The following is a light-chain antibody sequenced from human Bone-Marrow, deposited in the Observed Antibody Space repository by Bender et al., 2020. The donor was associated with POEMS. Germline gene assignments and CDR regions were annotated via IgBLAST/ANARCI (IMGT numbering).Light chain of an antibody. V-gene: IGLV2-23*01. CDR3: CSYGGSNTWV. J-gene: IGLJ3*02. CDR1: SSDVGNYNL. CDR2: EGS. Sequence: QSALTQPASVSGSPGQSITISCTGTSSDVGNYNLVSWYQQHPGKAPKLMIYEGSKRPSGVSNRFSGSKSGNTASLTISGLQAEDEADYYCCSYGGSNTWVIGGGTKVTVL.